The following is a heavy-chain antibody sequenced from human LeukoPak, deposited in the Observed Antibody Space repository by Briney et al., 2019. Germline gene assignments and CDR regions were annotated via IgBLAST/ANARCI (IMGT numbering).Heavy chain of an antibody. CDR2: IYNDGSST. D-gene: IGHD1-26*01. CDR1: RFTFSNYW. V-gene: IGHV3-74*01. CDR3: ARVRGGSGSSYAADAFDI. J-gene: IGHJ3*02. Sequence: GGSLRLSCAASRFTFSNYWMHWVRQAPGKGLVWVSRIYNDGSSTSYADSVKGRFTISRGNAKSTLYLQMNSLRAEDTAVYYCARVRGGSGSSYAADAFDIWGQGTMVTVSS.